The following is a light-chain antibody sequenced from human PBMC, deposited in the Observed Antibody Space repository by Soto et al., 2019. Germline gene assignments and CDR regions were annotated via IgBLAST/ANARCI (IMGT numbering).Light chain of an antibody. J-gene: IGLJ1*01. CDR3: MLLMGGGSYV. CDR2: NTN. V-gene: IGLV8-61*01. CDR1: SGSVSPTYY. Sequence: QTVVTQEPSFSVSPGGTVTLTCGLSSGSVSPTYYPSWYQQTPGQAPRRLIYNTNIRSSGVPDRFSGSILGNRAALTITGAQADDESDYYCMLLMGGGSYVFGTGTKLTVL.